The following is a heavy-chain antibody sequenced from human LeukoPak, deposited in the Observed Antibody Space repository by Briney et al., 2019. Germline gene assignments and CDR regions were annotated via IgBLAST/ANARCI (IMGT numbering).Heavy chain of an antibody. CDR2: ISYDGSNK. J-gene: IGHJ6*02. CDR1: GFTFSSYA. V-gene: IGHV3-30*04. CDR3: ARDLDRVLTVTTFRIDGGMDV. Sequence: PGGSLRLSCAASGFTFSSYAMHWVRQAPGKGLEGVAVISYDGSNKYYADSVKGRFTISRDNSKNTLYLQMNSLRAEDTAVYYCARDLDRVLTVTTFRIDGGMDVWGQGTTVTVSS. D-gene: IGHD4-17*01.